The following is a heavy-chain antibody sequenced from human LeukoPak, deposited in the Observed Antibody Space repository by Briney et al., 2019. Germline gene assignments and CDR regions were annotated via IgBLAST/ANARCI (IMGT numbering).Heavy chain of an antibody. J-gene: IGHJ3*02. D-gene: IGHD6-13*01. V-gene: IGHV1-2*02. CDR2: INPNSGGT. Sequence: GASVKVSCKASGYTFTDYYMHWVRQAPGQGLEWMGWINPNSGGTNYAQKFQGRVTMTRDTSISTAYMELSRLRSDDTAVYYCARGTYGSWRFVGAFDIWGQGTMVTVSS. CDR3: ARGTYGSWRFVGAFDI. CDR1: GYTFTDYY.